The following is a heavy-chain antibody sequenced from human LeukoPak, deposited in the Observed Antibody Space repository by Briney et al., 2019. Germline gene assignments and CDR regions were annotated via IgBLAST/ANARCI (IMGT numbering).Heavy chain of an antibody. CDR1: GNTFIGYW. D-gene: IGHD1-26*01. CDR3: VRGAASGSYYGLGV. J-gene: IGHJ6*02. Sequence: ASVKVSCKASGNTFIGYWIHWVRQAPGQGLEWMGAINPRGDATIGAQKFQGRVTTTRDTSTSTVYIELSSLRSEDTAVYYCVRGAASGSYYGLGVWGQGATVTVSS. V-gene: IGHV1-46*01. CDR2: INPRGDAT.